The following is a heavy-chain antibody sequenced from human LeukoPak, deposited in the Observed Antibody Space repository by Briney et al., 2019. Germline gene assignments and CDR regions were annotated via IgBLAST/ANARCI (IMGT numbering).Heavy chain of an antibody. CDR2: IYYSGST. Sequence: PSETLSLTCTVSGGSISSSSYYWGWIRQPPGKGLEWIGSIYYSGSTYYNPSLKSRVTISVDTSKNQFSLKLSSVTAADTAVYYCARSYCSSTSCHMGRGYFDSWGQGTLVIVSS. CDR1: GGSISSSSYY. J-gene: IGHJ4*02. V-gene: IGHV4-39*01. CDR3: ARSYCSSTSCHMGRGYFDS. D-gene: IGHD2-2*02.